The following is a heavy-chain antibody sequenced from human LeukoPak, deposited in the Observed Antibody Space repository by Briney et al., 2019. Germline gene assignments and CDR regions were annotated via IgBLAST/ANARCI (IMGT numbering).Heavy chain of an antibody. D-gene: IGHD2-15*01. Sequence: SETLSLTCTVSGGSISSYYWSWIRQPPGKGLEWIGYIYYSGSTNYNPSLKSRVTISVDTSKNQFSLKLSSVTAADTAVYYCARGYRSGGSCYSGAFDIWGQGTMVTVSS. V-gene: IGHV4-59*08. CDR3: ARGYRSGGSCYSGAFDI. J-gene: IGHJ3*02. CDR2: IYYSGST. CDR1: GGSISSYY.